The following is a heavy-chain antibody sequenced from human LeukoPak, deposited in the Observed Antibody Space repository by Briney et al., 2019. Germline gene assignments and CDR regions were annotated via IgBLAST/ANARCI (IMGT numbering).Heavy chain of an antibody. CDR3: ARGSSIDFDY. V-gene: IGHV4-59*12. D-gene: IGHD2/OR15-2a*01. Sequence: SETLSLTCPVSGGSISSYYWSWIRQPPGKGLDWVGYIYYTGSTNYNPSLRSRVTISVDMSKNQFSLKLSSVTAADTAVYYCARGSSIDFDYWGPGTLVTVSS. J-gene: IGHJ4*02. CDR2: IYYTGST. CDR1: GGSISSYY.